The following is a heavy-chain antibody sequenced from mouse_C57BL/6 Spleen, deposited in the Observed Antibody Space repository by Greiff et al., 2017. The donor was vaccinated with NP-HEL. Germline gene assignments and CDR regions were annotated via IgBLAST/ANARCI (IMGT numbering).Heavy chain of an antibody. CDR3: TATGYYAMDY. Sequence: EVQLQQSGAELVRPGASVKLSCTASGFNIKDDYMHWVKQRPEQGLEWIGWIDPENGDTEYASKFQGKATITADTSSNTAYLQLSSLTSEDTAVYYCTATGYYAMDYWGQGTSVTVSS. V-gene: IGHV14-4*01. J-gene: IGHJ4*01. CDR2: IDPENGDT. CDR1: GFNIKDDY. D-gene: IGHD4-1*02.